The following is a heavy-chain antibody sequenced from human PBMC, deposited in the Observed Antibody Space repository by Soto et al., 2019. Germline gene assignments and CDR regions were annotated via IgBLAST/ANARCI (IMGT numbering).Heavy chain of an antibody. CDR3: ARDARLWFGDYYYYYGMDV. CDR2: IYSGGST. V-gene: IGHV3-53*01. D-gene: IGHD3-10*01. J-gene: IGHJ6*02. Sequence: GGSLRLSCAASGFTVSSNYMSWVRQAPGKGLEWVSVIYSGGSTYYADSVKGRFTISRDNSKNMLYLQMSSLRAEDTAVYYCARDARLWFGDYYYYYGMDVWGQGTTVTVSS. CDR1: GFTVSSNY.